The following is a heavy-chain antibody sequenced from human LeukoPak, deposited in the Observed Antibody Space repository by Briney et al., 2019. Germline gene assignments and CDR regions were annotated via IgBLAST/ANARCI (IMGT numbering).Heavy chain of an antibody. J-gene: IGHJ5*02. CDR3: AKDTYGSGNWFDP. V-gene: IGHV3-33*06. CDR2: IWYDGSNK. Sequence: GGSLRLSCAASGLTFSSYGMHWVRQAPGKGLEWVAVIWYDGSNKYYADSVKGRFTISRDNSKNTLYLQMNSLRAEDTAVYYCAKDTYGSGNWFDPWGQGTLVTVSS. CDR1: GLTFSSYG. D-gene: IGHD3-10*01.